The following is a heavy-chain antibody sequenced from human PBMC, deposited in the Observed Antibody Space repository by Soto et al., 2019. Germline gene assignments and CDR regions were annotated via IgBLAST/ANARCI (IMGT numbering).Heavy chain of an antibody. CDR1: GVSIISGNW. J-gene: IGHJ4*02. CDR3: ARLVYDTRLNYMYFDF. D-gene: IGHD3-10*01. V-gene: IGHV4-4*02. CDR2: IFHDGTA. Sequence: SETLSLTCAVSGVSIISGNWWTWVRQSPQRGLEYIGEIFHDGTANYYPSFERRVAISVDTSKNQFSLKLTSVTAADTAIYFCARLVYDTRLNYMYFDFWGQGTLVTVSS.